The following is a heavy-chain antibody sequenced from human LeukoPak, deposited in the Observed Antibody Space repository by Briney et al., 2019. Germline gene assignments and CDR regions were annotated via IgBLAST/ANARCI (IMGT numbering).Heavy chain of an antibody. CDR1: GYAFTTYD. CDR3: ARGRGSGHKENWFDP. D-gene: IGHD6-19*01. CDR2: MNPNSGNT. Sequence: ASVKVSCKASGYAFTTYDINWVRQATAQEPELMEWMNPNSGNTGYTQNFQGRVTMTRNTSISTAYMELSSLKSEDTAVYYCARGRGSGHKENWFDPWGQGTLVTVSS. V-gene: IGHV1-8*01. J-gene: IGHJ5*02.